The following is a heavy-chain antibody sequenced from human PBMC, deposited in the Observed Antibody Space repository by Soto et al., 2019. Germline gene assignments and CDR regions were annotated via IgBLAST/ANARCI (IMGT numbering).Heavy chain of an antibody. CDR1: GFTFRHSG. V-gene: IGHV3-30*03. Sequence: QVQLVESGGGVVQPGRSLKLSCAASGFTFRHSGMHWVRQTPGKGLEWVALVSHDGTDQYYADSVKGRFTISRDNFKNTLYLQMNSLRSEDTAVYYCARTFHGDSTGAFDYWGLGTLVTVSS. D-gene: IGHD2-21*02. J-gene: IGHJ4*02. CDR3: ARTFHGDSTGAFDY. CDR2: VSHDGTDQ.